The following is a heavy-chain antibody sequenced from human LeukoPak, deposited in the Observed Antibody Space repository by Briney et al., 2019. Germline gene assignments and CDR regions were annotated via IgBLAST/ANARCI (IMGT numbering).Heavy chain of an antibody. CDR2: ISSSSSYI. D-gene: IGHD3-22*01. CDR3: ARDARDSSGYYDWFDP. Sequence: GGSLRLSCAASGFTFSSYSMNWVRQAPGKGLEWVSSISSSSSYIYYADSVKGRFTISRDNAKNSLYLQMNSLRAEDTAVYYCARDARDSSGYYDWFDPWGQGTLVTVFS. V-gene: IGHV3-21*01. J-gene: IGHJ5*02. CDR1: GFTFSSYS.